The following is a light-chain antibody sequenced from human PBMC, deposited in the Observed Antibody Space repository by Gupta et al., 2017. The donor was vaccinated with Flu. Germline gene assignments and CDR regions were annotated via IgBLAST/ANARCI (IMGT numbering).Light chain of an antibody. CDR1: SSDVGGYKF. V-gene: IGLV2-11*01. CDR3: CSYAGTYSVV. J-gene: IGLJ2*01. CDR2: DGN. Sequence: QSALTHPRSVSGSPGQSVTISWPGTSSDVGGYKFVSWYQQHPGKAPKVMIYDGNTRPSGVPDRFSGSTSGNTASLTISGLQADDEADYYCCSYAGTYSVVFGGGTKLTVL.